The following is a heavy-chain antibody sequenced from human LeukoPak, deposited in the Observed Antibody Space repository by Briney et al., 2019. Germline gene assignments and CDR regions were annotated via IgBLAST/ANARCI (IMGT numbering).Heavy chain of an antibody. CDR2: IYPGDSDT. J-gene: IGHJ4*02. CDR3: ARHRQGTQLWLQEPNPFVDY. Sequence: GESLKISCKASGYTFSNYWIGWVRQVPEKGLEWMGTIYPGDSDTKYRPSLQGQVTISVDKSITTVYLQWSSLKASDTAMYYCARHRQGTQLWLQEPNPFVDYWGQGTLVTVSS. V-gene: IGHV5-51*01. D-gene: IGHD5-18*01. CDR1: GYTFSNYW.